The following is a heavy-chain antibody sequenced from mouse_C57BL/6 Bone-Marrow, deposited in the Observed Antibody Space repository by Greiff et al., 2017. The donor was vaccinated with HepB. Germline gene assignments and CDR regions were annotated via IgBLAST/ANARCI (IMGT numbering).Heavy chain of an antibody. J-gene: IGHJ2*01. CDR2: ISGCGGNT. V-gene: IGHV5-9*01. CDR3: ARRQGVYSFDY. CDR1: GFTFSSYT. Sequence: EVMLVESGGGLVKPGGSLKLSCAASGFTFSSYTMPWVRQTPGKRLEWVATISGCGGNTYYPDSVKGRFTISRDNAKNTLYLQMSSLRSEDTALYYCARRQGVYSFDYWGQGTTLTVSS.